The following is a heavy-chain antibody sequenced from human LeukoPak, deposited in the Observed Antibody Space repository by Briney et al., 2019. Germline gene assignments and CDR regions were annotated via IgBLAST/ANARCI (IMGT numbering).Heavy chain of an antibody. V-gene: IGHV3-30*04. Sequence: PGGSLRLSCAASGFSFSSYPIHWVRQAPGKELELVAIISYDGSAEYYADSVKGRFTISIDNPKNSLDVQMDSLRPEDTAFYYCARLPSHWGHSKEIFIDASNLWGQGTVV. CDR1: GFSFSSYP. D-gene: IGHD7-27*01. J-gene: IGHJ3*01. CDR3: ARLPSHWGHSKEIFIDASNL. CDR2: ISYDGSAE.